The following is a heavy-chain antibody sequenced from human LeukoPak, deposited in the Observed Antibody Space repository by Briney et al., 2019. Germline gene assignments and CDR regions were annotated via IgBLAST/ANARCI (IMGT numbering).Heavy chain of an antibody. CDR1: GFTFSSYA. D-gene: IGHD3-3*01. V-gene: IGHV3-23*01. CDR3: AKAPLHPNYDFRGHAFDI. J-gene: IGHJ3*02. Sequence: KPGGSLRLSCAASGFTFSSYAMSWVRQAPGKGLEWVSAISGSGGSTYYADSVKGRFTISRDNSKNTLYLQMNSLRAEDTAVYYCAKAPLHPNYDFRGHAFDIWGQGTMVTVSS. CDR2: ISGSGGST.